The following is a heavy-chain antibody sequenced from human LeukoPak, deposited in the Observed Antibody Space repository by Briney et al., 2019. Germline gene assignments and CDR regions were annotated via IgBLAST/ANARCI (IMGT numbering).Heavy chain of an antibody. CDR2: INTNTGSP. Sequence: ASVKVSCKASGYTFTSYAMNWVRQAPGQGLEWMGWINTNTGSPTYAQGFTGRFVFSLDTSVSTAYLQISSLKAEDTAVYYCARQPGYSSGWYHNWFDPWGQGTLVTVSS. CDR3: ARQPGYSSGWYHNWFDP. CDR1: GYTFTSYA. V-gene: IGHV7-4-1*02. D-gene: IGHD6-19*01. J-gene: IGHJ5*02.